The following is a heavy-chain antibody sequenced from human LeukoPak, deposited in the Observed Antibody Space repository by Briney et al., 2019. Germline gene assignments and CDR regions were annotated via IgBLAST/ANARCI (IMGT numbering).Heavy chain of an antibody. Sequence: PSETLSLTCAVYGGSFSGYYWSWIRQPPGKGLEWIGEINHSGSTNYNPSLKSRVTISVDTSKNQFSLKLSSVTAADMAVYYCARAQYRWFDPWGQGTLVTVSS. J-gene: IGHJ5*02. CDR1: GGSFSGYY. V-gene: IGHV4-34*09. CDR3: ARAQYRWFDP. CDR2: INHSGST. D-gene: IGHD2/OR15-2a*01.